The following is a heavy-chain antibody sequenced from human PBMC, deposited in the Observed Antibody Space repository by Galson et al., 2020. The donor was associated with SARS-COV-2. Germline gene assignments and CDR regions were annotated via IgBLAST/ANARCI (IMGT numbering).Heavy chain of an antibody. J-gene: IGHJ3*02. CDR1: GFNFSSYS. CDR3: VRGPRHGAFDI. V-gene: IGHV3-30-3*01. Sequence: GESLKISCAASGFNFSSYSMHWVRQAPVKGLEWVAHITNDGPNTYYYADSVKGRFTGSRDDSRNTLYLQMDSLRHDDTAVYYCVRGPRHGAFDIWGQGTMVTVSS. CDR2: ITNDGPNTY.